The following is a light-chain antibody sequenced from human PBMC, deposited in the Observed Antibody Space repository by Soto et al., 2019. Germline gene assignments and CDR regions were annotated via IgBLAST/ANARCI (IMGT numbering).Light chain of an antibody. CDR2: GAS. V-gene: IGKV3-20*01. Sequence: EILLTQSPGTLSLSPGERFTLSCRASQSVSSSYLAWYQQPPGQAPRLLIYGASSRATGVPDRFSGSGSGTDFSLTISRLEPGDFAVYYCQQYDGSPLTFGQGTRLEIK. J-gene: IGKJ5*01. CDR3: QQYDGSPLT. CDR1: QSVSSSY.